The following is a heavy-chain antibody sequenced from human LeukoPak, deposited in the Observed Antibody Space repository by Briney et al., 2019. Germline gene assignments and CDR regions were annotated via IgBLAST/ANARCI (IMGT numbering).Heavy chain of an antibody. CDR3: ASDTLSEIYDLGAFDI. D-gene: IGHD3-22*01. J-gene: IGHJ3*02. V-gene: IGHV4-4*07. Sequence: SETLSLTCTVSGGSISSYYWSWIRQPAGKGLEWIGRIYTSGSTNYNPSLKSRVTVSVDTSKNQFSLKLSSVTAADTAVYYCASDTLSEIYDLGAFDIWGPGTMVTVSS. CDR1: GGSISSYY. CDR2: IYTSGST.